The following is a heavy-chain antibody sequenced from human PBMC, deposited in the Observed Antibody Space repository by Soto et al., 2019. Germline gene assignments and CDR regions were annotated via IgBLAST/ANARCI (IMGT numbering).Heavy chain of an antibody. D-gene: IGHD3-22*01. Sequence: SLRLSCAASGFTFSSCAMSWVRQAPGKGLEWVSVITYDGSNKYYADSVKGRFTISRDNSKNTLYLQMNSLRAEDTAVYYCARQKNSSGYSYGMDVWGQGTTVTVSS. V-gene: IGHV3-30*04. J-gene: IGHJ6*02. CDR3: ARQKNSSGYSYGMDV. CDR2: ITYDGSNK. CDR1: GFTFSSCA.